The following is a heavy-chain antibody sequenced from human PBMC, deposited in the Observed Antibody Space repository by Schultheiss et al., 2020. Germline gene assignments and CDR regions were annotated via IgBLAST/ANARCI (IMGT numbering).Heavy chain of an antibody. CDR2: IYYSGNT. CDR1: GGSISSSSYY. V-gene: IGHV4-39*01. J-gene: IGHJ4*02. Sequence: SETLSLTCTVSGGSISSSSYYWGWIRQPPGKGLEWIGSIYYSGNTYYNPSLKSRVTISVDTSKNHFSLRLSSVTAADTAVYYCARHGLTKEIDYWGQGTLVTVSS. D-gene: IGHD1-1*01. CDR3: ARHGLTKEIDY.